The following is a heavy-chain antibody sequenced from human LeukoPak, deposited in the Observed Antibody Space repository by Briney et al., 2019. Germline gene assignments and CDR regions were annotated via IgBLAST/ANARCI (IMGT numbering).Heavy chain of an antibody. J-gene: IGHJ6*03. CDR1: GFTFSSYW. Sequence: PGGSLRLSCAASGFTFSSYWMHWVRQAPGKGLVWVSRINSDGSSTSYADSVKGRFTISRDNAKNTLYLQMNSLRAEDTAVYYCARNSLGSYYLSYYYMDVWGKGTTVTISS. V-gene: IGHV3-74*01. D-gene: IGHD1-26*01. CDR2: INSDGSST. CDR3: ARNSLGSYYLSYYYMDV.